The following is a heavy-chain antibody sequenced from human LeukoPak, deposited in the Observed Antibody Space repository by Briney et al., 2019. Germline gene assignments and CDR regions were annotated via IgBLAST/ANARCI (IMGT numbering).Heavy chain of an antibody. V-gene: IGHV2-70*04. J-gene: IGHJ4*02. CDR3: ARMTPDSSGLFEY. D-gene: IGHD6-19*01. Sequence: SGPALVKPTQTLTLTCTFSGFSLSSSGMRVNWVRQPPGKALEWLARIDWNDDKFYNTSLKTRLTISRDTSKDQVVLTMTNMDPMDTATYYCARMTPDSSGLFEYWGQGTLVTVSS. CDR1: GFSLSSSGMR. CDR2: IDWNDDK.